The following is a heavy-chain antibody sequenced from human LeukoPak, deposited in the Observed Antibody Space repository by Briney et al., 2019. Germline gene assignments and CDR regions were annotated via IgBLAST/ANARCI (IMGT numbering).Heavy chain of an antibody. V-gene: IGHV4-4*07. J-gene: IGHJ5*02. Sequence: SETLSLTCTVSGGSISSYYWSWIRQPAGKGLGWIGRIYTSGSTNYNPSLKSRVTMSVDTSKNQFSLKLSSVTAADTAVYYCARDRGAGIAAAGTSWFDPWGQGTLVTVSS. CDR2: IYTSGST. CDR1: GGSISSYY. CDR3: ARDRGAGIAAAGTSWFDP. D-gene: IGHD6-13*01.